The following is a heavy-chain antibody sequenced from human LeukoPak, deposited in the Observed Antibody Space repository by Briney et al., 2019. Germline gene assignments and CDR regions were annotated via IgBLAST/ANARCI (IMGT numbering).Heavy chain of an antibody. CDR2: IIPIFGTA. D-gene: IGHD3-22*01. J-gene: IGHJ4*02. CDR1: GGTFSSYA. Sequence: ASVKVSCKASGGTFSSYAISWVRQAPGQGLEWMGGIIPIFGTANYAQKFQGRVTITADESTSTAYTELSSLRSEDTAVYYCARGGYYDSSGYYELDYWGQGTLVTVSS. CDR3: ARGGYYDSSGYYELDY. V-gene: IGHV1-69*13.